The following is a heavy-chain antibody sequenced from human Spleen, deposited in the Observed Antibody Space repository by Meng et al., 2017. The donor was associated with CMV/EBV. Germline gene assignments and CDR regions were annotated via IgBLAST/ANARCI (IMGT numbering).Heavy chain of an antibody. J-gene: IGHJ3*01. CDR2: ISGSGGST. V-gene: IGHV3-23*01. CDR3: ARDRIGGSFDV. Sequence: GESLKISCAASGFTLSSYAMSWVRQAPGKGLEWVSAISGSGGSTYYADSVKGRFTISRDNSKNSLYLQMNSLRAEDTAVYSCARDRIGGSFDVWGRGTVVTVSS. D-gene: IGHD2-15*01. CDR1: GFTLSSYA.